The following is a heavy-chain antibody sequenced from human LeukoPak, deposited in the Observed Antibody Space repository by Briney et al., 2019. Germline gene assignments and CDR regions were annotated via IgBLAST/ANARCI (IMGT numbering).Heavy chain of an antibody. V-gene: IGHV4-61*02. CDR3: ARDGMGHYGDYVFDY. J-gene: IGHJ4*02. CDR1: GGSLSSGSYY. Sequence: SQTLSLTCTVSGGSLSSGSYYWRWLRQPAGKGLEWLGRIYTSGSTNYNPSLKSRVTISVDTSKNQFSLKLSSVTAADTAVYYCARDGMGHYGDYVFDYWGQGTLVTVSS. D-gene: IGHD4-17*01. CDR2: IYTSGST.